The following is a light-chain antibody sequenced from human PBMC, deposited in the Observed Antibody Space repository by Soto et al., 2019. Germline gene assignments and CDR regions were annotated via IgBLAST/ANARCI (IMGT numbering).Light chain of an antibody. CDR3: STYTSGSTSYV. V-gene: IGLV2-14*01. CDR2: EVT. Sequence: QSALTQPASVSGSPGQSITIPCTGTSSDVGGYNYVSWYQQYPGKAPKLMIFEVTNRPSGVSPRFSGSKSGNTASLTISGLQAEDEGDYYCSTYTSGSTSYVFGTGTKVTVL. CDR1: SSDVGGYNY. J-gene: IGLJ1*01.